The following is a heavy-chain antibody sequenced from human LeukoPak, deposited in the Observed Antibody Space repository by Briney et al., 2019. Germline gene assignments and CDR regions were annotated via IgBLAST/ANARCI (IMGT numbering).Heavy chain of an antibody. V-gene: IGHV3-23*01. CDR3: AKDHRSGWHFWNS. CDR1: GFTFSIYA. D-gene: IGHD6-19*01. CDR2: IRSGGDT. Sequence: GGSLRLSCAASGFTFSIYALSWVRQAPGKGLEWVSTIRSGGDTYYADSVKGRFTISRDLSKNTLYLQMNSLRADDTALYFCAKDHRSGWHFWNSWGRGALVTVSS. J-gene: IGHJ4*02.